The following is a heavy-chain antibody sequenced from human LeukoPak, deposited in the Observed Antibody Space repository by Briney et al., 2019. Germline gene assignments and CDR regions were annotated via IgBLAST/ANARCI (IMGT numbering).Heavy chain of an antibody. V-gene: IGHV4-59*08. CDR1: GGSIGTYY. CDR3: ARHIGGGIEDMDV. Sequence: SETLSLTCTVSGGSIGTYYWSWIRQSPGKGLEWIGYIYVTGTRYNPYLQSRVTISVDRSRNQFFPKMSSVTAADTAVYYCARHIGGGIEDMDVWGKGTKVIVSS. D-gene: IGHD3-16*02. CDR2: IYVTGT. J-gene: IGHJ6*03.